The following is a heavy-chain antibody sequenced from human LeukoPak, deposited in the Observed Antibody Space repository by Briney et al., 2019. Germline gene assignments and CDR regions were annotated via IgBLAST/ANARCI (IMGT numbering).Heavy chain of an antibody. J-gene: IGHJ5*02. Sequence: PGGSLRLSCAAAGFSFSSYWMTWVRQAPGKGLEWVANIKEDGSEKYYVDSVKGRFTISRDNGKNSLYLQMNRLRAEDTPVYYCARERSFYGSGIRFDPWGQGILVIVSS. D-gene: IGHD3-10*01. CDR3: ARERSFYGSGIRFDP. CDR1: GFSFSSYW. CDR2: IKEDGSEK. V-gene: IGHV3-7*04.